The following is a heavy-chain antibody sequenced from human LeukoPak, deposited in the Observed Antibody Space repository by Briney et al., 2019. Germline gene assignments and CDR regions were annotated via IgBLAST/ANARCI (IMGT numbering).Heavy chain of an antibody. V-gene: IGHV1-18*01. J-gene: IGHJ4*02. CDR2: ISAYNGNT. D-gene: IGHD4-17*01. CDR1: GYTFTSYG. Sequence: GASVKVSCKASGYTFTSYGISWVRQAPGQGLEWMGWISAYNGNTNYAQKLQGRVTMTTDTSTSTAYMELRSLRSDDTAVHYCARATGDYADVRHGSFDYWGQGTLVTVSS. CDR3: ARATGDYADVRHGSFDY.